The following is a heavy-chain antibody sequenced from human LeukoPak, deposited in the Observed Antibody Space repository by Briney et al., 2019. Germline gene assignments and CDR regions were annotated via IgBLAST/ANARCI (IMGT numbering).Heavy chain of an antibody. CDR1: GSTVSSSY. CDR3: ARQTGASTNFDN. V-gene: IGHV3-53*01. J-gene: IGHJ4*02. CDR2: IYSGGTT. D-gene: IGHD2-2*01. Sequence: GGSLRLSCAASGSTVSSSYISWVRQAPGKGLEWVSAIYSGGTTYYANSVKGRFTISRDNSKNMLYLLMNSLRAEDTAIYHCARQTGASTNFDNWGQGTLVTVSS.